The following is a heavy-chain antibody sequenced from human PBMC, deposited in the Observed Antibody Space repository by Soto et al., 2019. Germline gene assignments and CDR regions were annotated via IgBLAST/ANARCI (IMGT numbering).Heavy chain of an antibody. CDR3: AKVYDSSGYYYGTPYYHYGMDV. CDR2: INPSGGST. V-gene: IGHV1-46*01. CDR1: GYTFTSYY. J-gene: IGHJ6*02. Sequence: QVQLVQSGAEVRKPGASVKVSCKASGYTFTSYYMHWVRQAPGQGLEWMGIINPSGGSTSYAQKFQGRVAMTRDTSPTTVYMELSSLRSEDTAIYYCAKVYDSSGYYYGTPYYHYGMDVWGQGTTVTVSS. D-gene: IGHD3-22*01.